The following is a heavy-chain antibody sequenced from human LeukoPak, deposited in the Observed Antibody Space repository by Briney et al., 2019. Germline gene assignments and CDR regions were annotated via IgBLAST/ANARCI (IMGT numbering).Heavy chain of an antibody. CDR3: AREGYYGSGHYYMDV. J-gene: IGHJ6*03. D-gene: IGHD3-10*01. Sequence: GGSLRLSCAASGFTFSSYAMSWVRQAPGKGLEWVSAISGSGGSTYYADSVKGRFTISRDNAKNSLYLQMNSLRAEDTAVYYCAREGYYGSGHYYMDVWGKGTTVTVSS. V-gene: IGHV3-23*01. CDR2: ISGSGGST. CDR1: GFTFSSYA.